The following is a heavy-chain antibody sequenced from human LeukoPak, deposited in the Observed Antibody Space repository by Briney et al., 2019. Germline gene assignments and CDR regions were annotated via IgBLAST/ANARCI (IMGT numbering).Heavy chain of an antibody. CDR2: IYYSGSI. V-gene: IGHV4-59*01. CDR1: GGSISSYY. CDR3: ARVRSRDGLDY. Sequence: SETLSLTCTVSGGSISSYYWSWIRQPPGKGLEWIGYIYYSGSINYNPSLKSRVTTSVDTSKNQFYLKLSTVAAADTAVYYCARVRSRDGLDYWGQGTLVTVSS. D-gene: IGHD5-24*01. J-gene: IGHJ4*02.